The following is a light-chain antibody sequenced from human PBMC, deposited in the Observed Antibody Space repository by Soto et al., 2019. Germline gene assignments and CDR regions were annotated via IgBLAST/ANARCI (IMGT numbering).Light chain of an antibody. CDR1: SSDVAFYNC. CDR2: EVV. Sequence: QSVLTQPPSASGSPGQSVTISCTGTSSDVAFYNCVSWNQQCPGKAPKLRIYEVVKRPSGVPDRFSGSKSGNTASLTISGLQAEDEAYYYCCSYAGSSYYVFGSGTKVTVL. J-gene: IGLJ1*01. CDR3: CSYAGSSYYV. V-gene: IGLV2-8*01.